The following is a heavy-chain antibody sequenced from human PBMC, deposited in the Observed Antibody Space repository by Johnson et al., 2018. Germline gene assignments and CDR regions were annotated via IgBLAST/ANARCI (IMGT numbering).Heavy chain of an antibody. CDR3: TTLYRLDP. V-gene: IGHV3-15*07. J-gene: IGHJ5*02. CDR2: IKSKTYGEST. Sequence: VQLVESGGGLVKPGESLRLSCAASGFSFSNAWMNWVRQAPGKGLEWVGRIKSKTYGESTDYAAPVKGRFTISRDDSKKTRYLQMNSLKTEDTAVYYCTTLYRLDPWGQGTLVTVSS. D-gene: IGHD3-10*01. CDR1: GFSFSNAW.